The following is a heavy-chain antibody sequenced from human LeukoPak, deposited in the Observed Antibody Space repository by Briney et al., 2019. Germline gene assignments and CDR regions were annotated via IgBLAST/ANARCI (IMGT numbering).Heavy chain of an antibody. CDR3: ARGPASHYFDY. V-gene: IGHV4-61*02. J-gene: IGHJ4*02. Sequence: PSETLSLTCTVSGGSISSGSYYWSWIRQPAGKGLEWIGRIYTSGSTNYNPSLKSRVTISVDTSKNQFSLKLSSVTAADTAVYYCARGPASHYFDYWGQGTLVTVSS. CDR1: GGSISSGSYY. CDR2: IYTSGST.